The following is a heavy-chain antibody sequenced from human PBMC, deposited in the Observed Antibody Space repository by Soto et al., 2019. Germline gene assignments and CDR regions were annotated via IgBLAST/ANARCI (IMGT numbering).Heavy chain of an antibody. CDR3: ARDKRSTPQNWFDP. D-gene: IGHD4-4*01. CDR2: ISAYNGNT. V-gene: IGHV1-18*01. Sequence: ASVKLSCKASGYTFTSYCISWVRQAPGQGLEWMGWISAYNGNTNYAQKLQGRVTMTTDTSTSTAYMELRSLRSDDTAVYYCARDKRSTPQNWFDPWGQGTLVSVSS. J-gene: IGHJ5*02. CDR1: GYTFTSYC.